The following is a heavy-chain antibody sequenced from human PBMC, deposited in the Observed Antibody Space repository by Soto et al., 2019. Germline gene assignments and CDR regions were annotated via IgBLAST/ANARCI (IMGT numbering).Heavy chain of an antibody. Sequence: EVQLLESGGDLVQPGGSLRLSCAASGFPLRRYTMSWFRQAPGKGLEWVSVSGSGGSTYYADGVKGRFTISRDNSNNTLYMEKNSLRVEDTAVYYCAKDYPYDYIRGAIDVWGQGTMVTVSS. CDR2: SGSGGST. D-gene: IGHD3-16*01. CDR3: AKDYPYDYIRGAIDV. J-gene: IGHJ3*01. CDR1: GFPLRRYT. V-gene: IGHV3-23*01.